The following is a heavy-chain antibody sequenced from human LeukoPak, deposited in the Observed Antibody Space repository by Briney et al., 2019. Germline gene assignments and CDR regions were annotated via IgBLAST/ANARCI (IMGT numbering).Heavy chain of an antibody. Sequence: GGSLRLSCAASGFTFSSYWMHWVRQAPGKGLVWVSRINSDGSGTSYADSVRGRFTISRDNAKNTLYLQMNSLRAEDTAVYYCARSGSKEEMATLRYWGQGTLVTVSS. CDR2: INSDGSGT. CDR1: GFTFSSYW. J-gene: IGHJ4*02. V-gene: IGHV3-74*01. CDR3: ARSGSKEEMATLRY. D-gene: IGHD5-24*01.